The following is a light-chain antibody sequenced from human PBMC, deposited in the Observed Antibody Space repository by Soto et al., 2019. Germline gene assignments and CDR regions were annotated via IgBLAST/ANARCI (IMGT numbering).Light chain of an antibody. J-gene: IGKJ1*01. V-gene: IGKV3-15*01. CDR1: QNVAGD. CDR2: RTS. Sequence: RVTTQSPATLSVSPWERATLSCRASQNVAGDLAWYQQKPGQAPRLLIYRTSTRATGIPARFSGSGSGTEFTLTISSLQSEDFAVYYCQEYNGRSSFGQGTKVEIK. CDR3: QEYNGRSS.